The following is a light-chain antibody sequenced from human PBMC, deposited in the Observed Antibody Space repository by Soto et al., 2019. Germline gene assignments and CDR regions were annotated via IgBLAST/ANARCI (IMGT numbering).Light chain of an antibody. CDR3: QQRNIWPPVT. CDR1: QSVSSY. Sequence: EIVLTQSPATLSLDPGERATLSCRASQSVSSYLAWYQQKPGQAPRLLIYGAFNRATGIPARFSGSGSGTDFTLTISSLEPEDSAIYYCQQRNIWPPVTFGQGTRLEIK. CDR2: GAF. V-gene: IGKV3-11*01. J-gene: IGKJ5*01.